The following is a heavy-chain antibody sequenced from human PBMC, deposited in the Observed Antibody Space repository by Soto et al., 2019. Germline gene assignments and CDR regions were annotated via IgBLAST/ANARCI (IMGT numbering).Heavy chain of an antibody. D-gene: IGHD2-2*02. CDR3: ASGVGYCSSTSCYSPNYYYYYGMDV. Sequence: LSLTCTVSGGSISSGGYYWSWIRQHPGKGLEWIGYIYYSGSTYYNPSLKSRVTVSVDTSKNQFSLKLSSVTAADTAVYYCASGVGYCSSTSCYSPNYYYYYGMDVWGQGTTVTVSS. V-gene: IGHV4-31*03. J-gene: IGHJ6*02. CDR1: GGSISSGGYY. CDR2: IYYSGST.